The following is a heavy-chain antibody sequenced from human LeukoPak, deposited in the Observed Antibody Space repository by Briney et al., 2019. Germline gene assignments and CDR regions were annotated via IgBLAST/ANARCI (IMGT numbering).Heavy chain of an antibody. D-gene: IGHD1-26*01. J-gene: IGHJ4*02. CDR1: GFTFSSYA. Sequence: PGRSLRLSCAASGFTFSSYAMSWVRQAPGKGLEWVSAISGSGGSTYYADSVKGRFTISRDNSKNTLYLQMNSLRAEDTAVYYCAKDLWGIVGATSDYWGQGTLVTVSS. V-gene: IGHV3-23*01. CDR2: ISGSGGST. CDR3: AKDLWGIVGATSDY.